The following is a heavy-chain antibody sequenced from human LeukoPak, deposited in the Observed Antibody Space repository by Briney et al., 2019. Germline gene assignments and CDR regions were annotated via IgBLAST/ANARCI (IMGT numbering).Heavy chain of an antibody. D-gene: IGHD1-14*01. V-gene: IGHV1-46*01. J-gene: IGHJ5*02. CDR3: ARGPHIRTKDRNNGFAP. Sequence: GASVKVSCKASGYTFTSYYMHWVRQAPGQGLEWMGIINPSGGSTSYAQKFQGRVTMTRDMSTSTDYMELSSLRSEDTAIYYCARGPHIRTKDRNNGFAPGGRGPRATVSS. CDR2: INPSGGST. CDR1: GYTFTSYY.